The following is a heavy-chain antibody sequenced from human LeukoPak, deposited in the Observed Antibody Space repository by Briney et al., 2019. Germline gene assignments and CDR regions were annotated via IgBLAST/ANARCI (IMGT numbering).Heavy chain of an antibody. CDR1: GYTFTSYA. J-gene: IGHJ5*02. V-gene: IGHV1-2*02. Sequence: ASVKVSCKASGYTFTSYAMHWVRQAPGQRLEWMGWINPNSGGTNYAQKFQGRVTMTRDTSISTAYMELSRLRSDDTAVYYCAWVAAAQQPNWFDPWGQGTLVTVSS. CDR2: INPNSGGT. D-gene: IGHD6-13*01. CDR3: AWVAAAQQPNWFDP.